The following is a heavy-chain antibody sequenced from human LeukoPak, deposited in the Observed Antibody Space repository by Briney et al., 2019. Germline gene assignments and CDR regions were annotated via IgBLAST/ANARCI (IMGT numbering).Heavy chain of an antibody. V-gene: IGHV3-21*01. Sequence: GGSLRLSCAASEFTFSSYSMNWVRQAPGKGLEWVSSISSTSSYIYYADSVKGRFTVSRDNAKNSLYLQMNSLGAEDTAVYYCAKAGRDSHFDYWGQGTLVTVSS. CDR1: EFTFSSYS. J-gene: IGHJ4*02. CDR3: AKAGRDSHFDY. CDR2: ISSTSSYI. D-gene: IGHD3/OR15-3a*01.